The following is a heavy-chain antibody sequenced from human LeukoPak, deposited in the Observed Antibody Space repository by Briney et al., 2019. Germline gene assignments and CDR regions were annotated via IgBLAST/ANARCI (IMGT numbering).Heavy chain of an antibody. CDR2: INPNSGGT. CDR3: ARDRGYSYGDY. J-gene: IGHJ4*02. Sequence: ASVKVSCKASGYSFTAYYMHWVRQAPGQGLEWMGWINPNSGGTNYAQKFQGRVTMTRDTSISTAYMELSRLRSDDTAVYYCARDRGYSYGDYWGQGTLVTVSS. D-gene: IGHD5-18*01. V-gene: IGHV1-2*02. CDR1: GYSFTAYY.